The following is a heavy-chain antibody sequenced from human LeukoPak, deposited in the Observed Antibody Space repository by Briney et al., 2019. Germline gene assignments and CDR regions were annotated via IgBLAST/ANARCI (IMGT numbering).Heavy chain of an antibody. CDR2: INWNGGST. CDR1: GFTFDDYG. J-gene: IGHJ3*02. Sequence: PGGSLRLSCAASGFTFDDYGVSWVRQAPGKGLEWVSGINWNGGSTGYADSVKGRFTISRDNAKNSLYLQMNSLRAEDTALYHCARVRGGGYSYGYDAFDIWGQGTMVTVSS. D-gene: IGHD5-18*01. CDR3: ARVRGGGYSYGYDAFDI. V-gene: IGHV3-20*01.